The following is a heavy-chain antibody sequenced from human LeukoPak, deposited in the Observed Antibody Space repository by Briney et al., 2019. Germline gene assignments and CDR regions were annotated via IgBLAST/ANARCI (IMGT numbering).Heavy chain of an antibody. CDR3: AKVGGYDRYYFHY. Sequence: PGGSLRLSCAVSGFTFRSYAMSWVRQAPGKGLECVSGICGSCRTTHYPDSVTGRFTISRDTSNNTLFLQRNSLRAEDTAVYYCAKVGGYDRYYFHYWGQGTLVTVSS. J-gene: IGHJ4*02. CDR1: GFTFRSYA. D-gene: IGHD5-12*01. V-gene: IGHV3-23*01. CDR2: ICGSCRTT.